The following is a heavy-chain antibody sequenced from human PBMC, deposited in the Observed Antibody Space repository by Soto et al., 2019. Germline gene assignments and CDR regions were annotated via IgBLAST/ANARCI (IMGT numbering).Heavy chain of an antibody. CDR1: GSSINSSGYY. J-gene: IGHJ4*02. CDR2: MFYGVST. D-gene: IGHD2-21*01. CDR3: PILPSRHVVDY. V-gene: IGHV4-39*01. Sequence: ETLSLTCTVSGSSINSSGYYWGWIRQPPGKGLEWIGSMFYGVSTYYNPSLKSRVTVSVDTSKNQFSLNLRSVTAADTAVYCCPILPSRHVVDYWGQGTLVTVSS.